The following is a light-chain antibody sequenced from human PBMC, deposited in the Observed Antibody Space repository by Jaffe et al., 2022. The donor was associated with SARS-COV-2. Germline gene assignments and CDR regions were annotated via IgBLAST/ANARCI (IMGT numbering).Light chain of an antibody. CDR3: VLFMGSGISV. CDR2: STN. CDR1: SGSVSTSHH. V-gene: IGLV8-61*01. J-gene: IGLJ3*02. Sequence: QTVVTQEPSFSVSPGGTVTLTCGLTSGSVSTSHHPSWYRQTPGQAPRTLIYSTNIRSSGVPDRFSGSILGNKAALTITGAQTDDECDYYCVLFMGSGISVFGGGTKLSVL.